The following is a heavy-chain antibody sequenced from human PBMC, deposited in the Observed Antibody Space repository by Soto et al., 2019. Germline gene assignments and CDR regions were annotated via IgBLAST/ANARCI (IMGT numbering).Heavy chain of an antibody. D-gene: IGHD3-10*01. Sequence: PGGSLRLSCAASGFPFSMFAMNWVRQAPGKGLEWVSGIRGSGGGTYYADSVKGRFTISRDDSRNMLYLEMNTLRGEDTAVYYCAKASGRVHYDMHVWGQGTTVTVSS. CDR1: GFPFSMFA. CDR3: AKASGRVHYDMHV. CDR2: IRGSGGGT. V-gene: IGHV3-23*01. J-gene: IGHJ6*02.